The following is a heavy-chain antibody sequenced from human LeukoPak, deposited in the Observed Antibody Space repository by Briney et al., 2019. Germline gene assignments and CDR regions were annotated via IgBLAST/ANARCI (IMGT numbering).Heavy chain of an antibody. J-gene: IGHJ6*03. CDR3: ARENIVVVPAAMGGGYYHYMEV. D-gene: IGHD2-2*01. V-gene: IGHV1-18*01. CDR2: ISRYNGNP. CDR1: GYTFTNYG. Sequence: GASVKVSCKASGYTFTNYGINGVRPAPGQGLEWMGWISRYNGNPNYAQKLQGRVTMTTDTYTSTAYLELRSLRYDDTAVYYCARENIVVVPAAMGGGYYHYMEVWGKGPTVTVTS.